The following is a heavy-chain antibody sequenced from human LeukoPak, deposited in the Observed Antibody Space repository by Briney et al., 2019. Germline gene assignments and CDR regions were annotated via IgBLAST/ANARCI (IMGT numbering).Heavy chain of an antibody. V-gene: IGHV3-7*03. Sequence: PGGSLRLSCAAFGFTFSSYWMSWVRQAPGKGLEWVANIKQDGSEKYYVDSVKGRFTISRDNAKNSLYLQMNSLRAEDTALYYCAKAKGSGYSSSWLQRDDAFDIWGQGTMVTVSS. J-gene: IGHJ3*02. CDR1: GFTFSSYW. CDR2: IKQDGSEK. CDR3: AKAKGSGYSSSWLQRDDAFDI. D-gene: IGHD6-13*01.